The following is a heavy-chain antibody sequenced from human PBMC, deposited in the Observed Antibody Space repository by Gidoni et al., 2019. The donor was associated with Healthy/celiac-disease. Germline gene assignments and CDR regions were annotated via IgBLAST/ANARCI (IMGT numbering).Heavy chain of an antibody. V-gene: IGHV3-33*01. CDR1: GCTFSSYG. CDR2: IWYDGSNK. Sequence: QVQLVEAGGGVDQPGRCLRLSCGASGCTFSSYGMHWVRQAPGKGLEWVAVIWYDGSNKYYADSVKGRFTISRDNSKNTLYLQMNSLRAEDTAVYYCARDRSRGPPSVYFDYWGQVTLVTVSS. J-gene: IGHJ4*02. D-gene: IGHD3-10*01. CDR3: ARDRSRGPPSVYFDY.